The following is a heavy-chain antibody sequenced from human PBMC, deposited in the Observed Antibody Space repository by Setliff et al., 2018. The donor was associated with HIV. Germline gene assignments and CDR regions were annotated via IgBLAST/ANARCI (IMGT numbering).Heavy chain of an antibody. CDR2: LSGTSSTI. CDR3: ARDLFPYYHDSRPYYPPAY. D-gene: IGHD3-22*01. V-gene: IGHV3-11*01. J-gene: IGHJ4*02. Sequence: GGSLRLSCAASGFSFSDYYMYWIRQAPGKGLEWVSSLSGTSSTIYLADSVKGRFTISRDNAQNSLYLHMNSLRAEDTAMYYCARDLFPYYHDSRPYYPPAYWGQGTLVTAPQ. CDR1: GFSFSDYY.